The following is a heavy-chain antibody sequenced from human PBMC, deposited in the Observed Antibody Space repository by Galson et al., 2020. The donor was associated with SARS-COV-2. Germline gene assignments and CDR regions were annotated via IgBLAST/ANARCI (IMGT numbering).Heavy chain of an antibody. CDR1: GYSFTSYW. D-gene: IGHD3-10*01. CDR2: IYPGDSDT. CDR3: ARRGGSYGSGIDY. V-gene: IGHV5-51*01. Sequence: GESLKISCKGSGYSFTSYWIDWVRQMPGKGLEWMGIIYPGDSDTRYSTSFQGQVTISADKSISTAYLQWSSLKASDTAMYYCARRGGSYGSGIDYWDQGTLVTVSS. J-gene: IGHJ4*02.